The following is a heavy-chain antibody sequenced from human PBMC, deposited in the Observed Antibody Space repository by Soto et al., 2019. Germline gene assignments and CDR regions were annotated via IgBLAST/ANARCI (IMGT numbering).Heavy chain of an antibody. CDR3: ARDTSPAIGFYYYYGMDV. J-gene: IGHJ6*02. Sequence: SLRLSCAASGFTFSSYEMNWVRQAPGKGLVWVSYISSSGSTIYYADSVKGRFTISRDNAKNSLYLQMNSLRAEDTAVYYCARDTSPAIGFYYYYGMDVWGQGTTVTVSS. CDR2: ISSSGSTI. D-gene: IGHD3-10*01. V-gene: IGHV3-48*03. CDR1: GFTFSSYE.